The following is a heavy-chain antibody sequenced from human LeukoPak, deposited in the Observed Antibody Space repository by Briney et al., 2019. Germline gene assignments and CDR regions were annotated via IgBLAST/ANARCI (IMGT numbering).Heavy chain of an antibody. CDR3: AKDLPAAYFDY. CDR1: GFIFSSYG. CDR2: IRSDGSKK. V-gene: IGHV3-30*02. J-gene: IGHJ4*02. D-gene: IGHD2-2*01. Sequence: SGGSLRLSCAASGFIFSSYGMDWVRQAPGKGLEWVAFIRSDGSKKYYADSVKGRFTISRDNSKNTLYLQMNSLRTEDTAVYYCAKDLPAAYFDYWGQGTLVTVSS.